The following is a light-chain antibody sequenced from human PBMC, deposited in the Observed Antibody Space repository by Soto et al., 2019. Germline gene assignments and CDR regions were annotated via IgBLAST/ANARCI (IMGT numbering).Light chain of an antibody. CDR2: GAS. V-gene: IGKV3-20*01. J-gene: IGKJ2*01. CDR3: QRDGNSYT. Sequence: EIVLTQSPGTLSLSPGERATLSCRASQSVSSSFLAWYRQKPGQAPRLLIYGASTRAPGIPDRFSGSGSGTDFALTISRLEREDFVVYYGQRDGNSYTFGQGTKLVIK. CDR1: QSVSSSF.